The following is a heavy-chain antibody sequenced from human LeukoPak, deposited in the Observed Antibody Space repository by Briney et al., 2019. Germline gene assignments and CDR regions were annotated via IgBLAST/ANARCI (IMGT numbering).Heavy chain of an antibody. CDR2: ISYDGSNK. CDR3: ARRVGATEGSLHFDY. V-gene: IGHV3-30-3*01. J-gene: IGHJ4*02. CDR1: GFTFSSYA. Sequence: GRSLRLSCAASGFTFSSYAMHWVRQAPSKGLEWEAVISYDGSNKYYADSVKGRFTISRDNSKNTLYLQMNSLRAEDTAVYYCARRVGATEGSLHFDYWGQGTLVTVSS. D-gene: IGHD1-26*01.